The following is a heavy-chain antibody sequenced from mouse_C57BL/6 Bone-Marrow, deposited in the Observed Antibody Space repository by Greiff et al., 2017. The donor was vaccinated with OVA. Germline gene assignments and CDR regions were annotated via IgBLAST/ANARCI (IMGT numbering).Heavy chain of an antibody. CDR3: ARFVVDY. CDR2: IYPRSGNT. V-gene: IGHV1-81*01. Sequence: QVQLQQSGAELARPGDSVKLSCTASGYTFTSYGISWVKQRPGQGLEWIGEIYPRSGNTYHNEKLTGKATLTADKSSSTAYMELRSLTSEDSAVYFCARFVVDYWGQGTSVTVSS. J-gene: IGHJ4*01. CDR1: GYTFTSYG.